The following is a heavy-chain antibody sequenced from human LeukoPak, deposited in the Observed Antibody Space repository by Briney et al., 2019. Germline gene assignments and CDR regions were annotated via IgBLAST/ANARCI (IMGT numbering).Heavy chain of an antibody. CDR2: IRSKANSYAT. V-gene: IGHV3-73*01. CDR1: GFTFSGSA. Sequence: GRSLSLSCAASGFTFSGSAMHWVRQASGKGLEWVGRIRSKANSYATAYAASVKGRFTISRDDSKNTAYLQMNSLKTEDPAVYYCTSPSGRGVQNSFDPWGQGTLVTVSS. J-gene: IGHJ5*02. D-gene: IGHD3-10*01. CDR3: TSPSGRGVQNSFDP.